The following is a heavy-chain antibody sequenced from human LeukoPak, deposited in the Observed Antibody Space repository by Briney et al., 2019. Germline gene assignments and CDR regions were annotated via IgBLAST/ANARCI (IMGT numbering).Heavy chain of an antibody. CDR1: GGSISSSSYY. V-gene: IGHV4-39*07. J-gene: IGHJ4*02. Sequence: PSETLSLTCTVSGGSISSSSYYWGWIRQPPGKGLEWIGSIYYSGSTYYNPSLKSRVTISVDTSKNQFSLKLSSVTAADTAVYYCARDRLLWFGELLSGLDYWGQGTLVTVSS. D-gene: IGHD3-10*01. CDR3: ARDRLLWFGELLSGLDY. CDR2: IYYSGST.